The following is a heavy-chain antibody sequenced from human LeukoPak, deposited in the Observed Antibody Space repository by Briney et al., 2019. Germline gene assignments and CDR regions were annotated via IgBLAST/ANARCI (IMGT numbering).Heavy chain of an antibody. CDR1: GDSVSSNSAA. J-gene: IGHJ4*02. Sequence: SQTLSLTCAISGDSVSSNSAAWNWIRQSPSRGLEWLGRTYYRSKWYNDYAVSVKSRITINPDTSKNQFSLQLNSVTPEDTAVYYCARDGVAAAGTDRGLKGDFDYWGQGTLVTVSS. V-gene: IGHV6-1*01. D-gene: IGHD6-13*01. CDR2: TYYRSKWYN. CDR3: ARDGVAAAGTDRGLKGDFDY.